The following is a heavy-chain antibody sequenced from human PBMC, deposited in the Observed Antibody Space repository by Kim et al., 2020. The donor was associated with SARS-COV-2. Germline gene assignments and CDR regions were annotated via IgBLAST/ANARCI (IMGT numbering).Heavy chain of an antibody. Sequence: SETLSLTCAIYVGSFSGYRWTWIRQSPGKGLEWIGEINHSGATNYNPSLKNRVAISVDTSKNQFSLKVKSVTAADTAVYFCVRGRAGVVPSPILGLGPYYDYYALDVWGQGTMVSVSS. V-gene: IGHV4-34*01. D-gene: IGHD3-3*01. CDR3: VRGRAGVVPSPILGLGPYYDYYALDV. J-gene: IGHJ6*02. CDR2: INHSGAT. CDR1: VGSFSGYR.